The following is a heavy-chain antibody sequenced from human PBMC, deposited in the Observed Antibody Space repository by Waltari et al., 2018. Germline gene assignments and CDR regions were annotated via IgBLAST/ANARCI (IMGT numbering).Heavy chain of an antibody. CDR1: GASITTRYW. CDR2: ISHWRFT. CDR3: ATVIAGCSASSCYLDS. Sequence: QVQLQESGPGLVKPSGTLSLTCAVSGASITTRYWWNWVRQSPGKGREWIGEISHWRFTNYNPSLEGRISISLDESKNQFSLQLSSVTAADTAMYYCATVIAGCSASSCYLDSWGQGTLVTVSS. V-gene: IGHV4-4*02. J-gene: IGHJ4*02. D-gene: IGHD2-15*01.